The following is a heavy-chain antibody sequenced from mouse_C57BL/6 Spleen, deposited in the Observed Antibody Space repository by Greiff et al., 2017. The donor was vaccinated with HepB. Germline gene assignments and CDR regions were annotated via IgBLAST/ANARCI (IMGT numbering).Heavy chain of an antibody. V-gene: IGHV1-76*01. CDR3: ARRGFYSNYQDAMDY. D-gene: IGHD2-5*01. J-gene: IGHJ4*01. Sequence: QVHVKQSGAELVRPGASVKLSCKASGYTFTDYYINWVKQRPGQGLEWIARIYPGSGNTYYNEKFKGKATLTAEKSSSTAYMQLSSLTSEDSAVYFCARRGFYSNYQDAMDYWGQGTSVTVSS. CDR1: GYTFTDYY. CDR2: IYPGSGNT.